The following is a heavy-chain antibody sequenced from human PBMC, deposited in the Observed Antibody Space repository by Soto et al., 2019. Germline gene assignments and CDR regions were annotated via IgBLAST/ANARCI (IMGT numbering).Heavy chain of an antibody. V-gene: IGHV3-21*01. Sequence: DVQLVESGGGLVKPGGSLRLSCTASGFTISNYNMNWVRQSPGKGLEWVSSISSSSTYIQYADSMKGRFTISKDNANNSLFLQMHSLRAEDSAVYYCVRDIVVVPPGHFDLWGQGTLVTVSS. CDR2: ISSSSTYI. CDR1: GFTISNYN. D-gene: IGHD2-2*01. J-gene: IGHJ4*02. CDR3: VRDIVVVPPGHFDL.